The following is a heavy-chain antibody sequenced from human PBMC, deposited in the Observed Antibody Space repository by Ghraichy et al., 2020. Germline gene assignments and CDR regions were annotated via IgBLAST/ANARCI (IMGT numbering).Heavy chain of an antibody. D-gene: IGHD2-15*01. V-gene: IGHV2-5*01. CDR1: GFSLSTSGVG. Sequence: SGPTLVKPTQTLTLTCTFSGFSLSTSGVGVGWIRQPPGKALEWLALIYWNDDKRYSPSLKSRLTITKDTSKNQVVLTMTNMDPVDPATYYCAHHCSGGSCYSRTGFDYLGQGTLVTVSS. CDR3: AHHCSGGSCYSRTGFDY. J-gene: IGHJ4*02. CDR2: IYWNDDK.